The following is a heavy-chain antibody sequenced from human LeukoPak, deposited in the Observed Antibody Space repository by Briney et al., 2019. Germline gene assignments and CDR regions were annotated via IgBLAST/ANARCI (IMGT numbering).Heavy chain of an antibody. CDR2: MNPNSRNT. Sequence: GASVKVCCKASGYTFTSYDINWVRQATGQGLEWMGWMNPNSRNTGYAQKVQGRVSMTRNTSISTAYMELSRLRSEDTAVYYCASRTAAGQYYFDYWGQGTLVTVSS. V-gene: IGHV1-8*01. CDR3: ASRTAAGQYYFDY. J-gene: IGHJ4*02. CDR1: GYTFTSYD. D-gene: IGHD6-13*01.